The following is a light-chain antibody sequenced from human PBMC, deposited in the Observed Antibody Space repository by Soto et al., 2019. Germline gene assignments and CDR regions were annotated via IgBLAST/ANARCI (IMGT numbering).Light chain of an antibody. CDR2: GAS. CDR3: QQYNNWPRT. CDR1: QSVIGN. Sequence: EIVMTQSPATLSVSPGERATLSCRASQSVIGNLAWYQQKPGQAPRLLIYGASTRATGIPARFSGSGSGTEFTLTISRLQSEDFAVYGCQQYNNWPRTFGQGTKVEIK. J-gene: IGKJ1*01. V-gene: IGKV3-15*01.